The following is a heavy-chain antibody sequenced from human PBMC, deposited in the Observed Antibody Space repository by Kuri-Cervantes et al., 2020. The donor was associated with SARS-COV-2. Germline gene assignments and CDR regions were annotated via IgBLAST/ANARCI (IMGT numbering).Heavy chain of an antibody. V-gene: IGHV3-30*18. CDR3: AKMGDNHIKGDHGKEV. J-gene: IGHJ6*02. Sequence: GESLKISCAASGFTFSSYAMRWVRQAPGKGLQWVARISSDGNNRYHVDFVKGRFTISRDSSKNALYLDMNSLRPEDTGVYYCAKMGDNHIKGDHGKEVWGQGITVTVSS. CDR1: GFTFSSYA. D-gene: IGHD3-16*01. CDR2: ISSDGNNR.